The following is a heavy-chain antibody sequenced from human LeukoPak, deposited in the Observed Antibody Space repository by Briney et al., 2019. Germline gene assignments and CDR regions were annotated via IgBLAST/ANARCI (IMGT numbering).Heavy chain of an antibody. CDR1: GYTFTSYG. V-gene: IGHV1-18*04. J-gene: IGHJ6*04. CDR2: ISAYNGNT. Sequence: ASVKVSCKASGYTFTSYGISWVRQAPGQGLEWMGWISAYNGNTNYAQKLQGRVTMTTDTSTSTAYMELRSLRSDDTAVYYCARDRAPPYYYYVMDVWGKGTTVTVSS. CDR3: ARDRAPPYYYYVMDV.